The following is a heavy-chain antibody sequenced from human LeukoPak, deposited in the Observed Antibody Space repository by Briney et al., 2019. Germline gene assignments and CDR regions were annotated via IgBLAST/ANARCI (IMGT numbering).Heavy chain of an antibody. CDR3: ARGRYSGYLGDAFEI. CDR2: VIPIFGTA. D-gene: IGHD5-12*01. V-gene: IGHV1-69*13. Sequence: VASVRVSCKASGGTFSSYAISWVRQAPGQGLERVGGVIPIFGTANYAQKFQGRVTITADESTSTAYMELSSLRSEDTAVYYCARGRYSGYLGDAFEIWGQGTMVTVSS. J-gene: IGHJ3*02. CDR1: GGTFSSYA.